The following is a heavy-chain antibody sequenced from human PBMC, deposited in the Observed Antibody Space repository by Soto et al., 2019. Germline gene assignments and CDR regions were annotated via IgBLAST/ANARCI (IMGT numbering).Heavy chain of an antibody. J-gene: IGHJ4*02. CDR1: EDTFRNYA. Sequence: QVELVQSGAEVKKPGSSVKVSCQASEDTFRNYAISWVRQAPGQGLEWMGGIIPIFGTANYAQKFQGRVTITADKSTNTASLELSSLRSDDTAVYYCAREGRGKKAGYNGLVSLGYWGQGTPVTVSS. V-gene: IGHV1-69*06. CDR2: IIPIFGTA. CDR3: AREGRGKKAGYNGLVSLGY. D-gene: IGHD2-2*02.